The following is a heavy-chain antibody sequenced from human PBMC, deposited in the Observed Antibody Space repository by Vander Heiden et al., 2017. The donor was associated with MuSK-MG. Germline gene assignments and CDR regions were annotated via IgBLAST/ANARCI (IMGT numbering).Heavy chain of an antibody. CDR2: ISGSGGST. CDR3: AKEWRHDSGSYCDY. J-gene: IGHJ4*02. D-gene: IGHD3-10*01. Sequence: EVQLLESGGGLVQPGGPLSLSCAPPGFTFGSYAMSWVRRAPGKGLEWVSAISGSGGSTYYADSVKGRFTISRDNSKNTLYLQMNSLRAEDTAVYYCAKEWRHDSGSYCDYWGQGTLVTVSS. CDR1: GFTFGSYA. V-gene: IGHV3-23*01.